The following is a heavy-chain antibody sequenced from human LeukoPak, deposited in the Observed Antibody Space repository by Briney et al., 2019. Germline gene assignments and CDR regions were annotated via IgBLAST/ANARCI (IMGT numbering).Heavy chain of an antibody. Sequence: SETLSLTCAVYGGSFSGYYWSWIRQPPGKGLEWIGEINHSGSTNYNPSLKSRVTISVDTSKNQFSLKLSSVTAADTAVYYCARLSPRRLLWFGELSTRTSDYWGQGTLVTVSS. CDR2: INHSGST. V-gene: IGHV4-34*01. J-gene: IGHJ4*02. CDR1: GGSFSGYY. CDR3: ARLSPRRLLWFGELSTRTSDY. D-gene: IGHD3-10*01.